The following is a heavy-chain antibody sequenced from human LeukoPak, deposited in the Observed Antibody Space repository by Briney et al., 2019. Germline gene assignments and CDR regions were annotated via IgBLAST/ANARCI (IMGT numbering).Heavy chain of an antibody. V-gene: IGHV4-31*03. CDR3: ARVLRGAAETLDY. CDR1: GGFVSNGAYK. J-gene: IGHJ4*02. D-gene: IGHD3-10*01. CDR2: IYYSGST. Sequence: SETLALTCTVSGGFVSNGAYKWSWIRQHPGKGLEWLGYIYYSGSTFYNPSLQSRVTISVDTSKNQFSLRLSSVTAADTAVYYCARVLRGAAETLDYWGQGTLVIVSS.